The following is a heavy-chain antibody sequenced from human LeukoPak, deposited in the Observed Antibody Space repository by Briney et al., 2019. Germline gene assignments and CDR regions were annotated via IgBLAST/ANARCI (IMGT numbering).Heavy chain of an antibody. V-gene: IGHV4-59*01. Sequence: SETLSLTFTVSGGSISSYYWSWIRQPPGKGLEWIGYIYYSGSTNYNPSLKSRVTISVDTSKNQFSLKLSSVTAADTAVYYCARETSQKGAHYMDVWGKGTTVTISS. CDR3: ARETSQKGAHYMDV. CDR1: GGSISSYY. D-gene: IGHD3-16*01. CDR2: IYYSGST. J-gene: IGHJ6*03.